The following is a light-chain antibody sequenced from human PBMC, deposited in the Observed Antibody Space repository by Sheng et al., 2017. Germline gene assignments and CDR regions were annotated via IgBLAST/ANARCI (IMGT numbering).Light chain of an antibody. V-gene: IGKV3-15*01. Sequence: EIVMTQSPATLSVSPGERAILSCRASQSVSRNLAWYQLKPGQAPRLLIYGASTRATGIPARFSGSGSGTEFTLTISSLQSEDFAVYYCQQYNNWPTCGQGTRLEIK. CDR3: QQYNNWPT. CDR2: GAS. J-gene: IGKJ5*01. CDR1: QSVSRN.